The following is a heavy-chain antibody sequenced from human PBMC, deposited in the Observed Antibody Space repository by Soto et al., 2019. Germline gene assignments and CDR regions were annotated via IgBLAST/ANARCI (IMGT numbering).Heavy chain of an antibody. CDR3: AHKEPRMNHFDY. CDR2: IYWDDDK. Sequence: SGPTLVNPTQTLTLTCTFSGFSLSTSGVGVGWIRQPPGKALEWLAVIYWDDDKRYSPSLKNRLTITKDTSKNHVVLTMTNIDAVDTATYYCAHKEPRMNHFDYWGQ. CDR1: GFSLSTSGVG. D-gene: IGHD2-8*01. J-gene: IGHJ4*02. V-gene: IGHV2-5*02.